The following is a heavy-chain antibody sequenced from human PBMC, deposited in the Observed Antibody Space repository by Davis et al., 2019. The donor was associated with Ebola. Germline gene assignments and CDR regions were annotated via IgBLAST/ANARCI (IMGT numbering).Heavy chain of an antibody. CDR3: AKDQADDSFDY. Sequence: GESLKISCAASGFTFSNYDMTWVRQAPGKGLDWVSRISSNGATTYYADSVKGRFTISRDNSKNTLYLQMNSLRAEDTAVYYCAKDQADDSFDYWGQGTLVTVSS. J-gene: IGHJ4*02. CDR2: ISSNGATT. CDR1: GFTFSNYD. V-gene: IGHV3-23*01. D-gene: IGHD3-9*01.